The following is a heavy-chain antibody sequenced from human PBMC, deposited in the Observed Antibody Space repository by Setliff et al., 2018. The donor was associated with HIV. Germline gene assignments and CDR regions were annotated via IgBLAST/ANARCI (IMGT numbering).Heavy chain of an antibody. Sequence: PGGSLRLSCAASRFSFTNAWMSWVRQAPGKGLEWVGRIKSKTEGGTTDYAAPVKGRFTISRDDSKNMLYLQMNSLKTEDTSVYYCTTAPGIAVATRDYYHYYMDVWGKGTTVTVSS. CDR3: TTAPGIAVATRDYYHYYMDV. J-gene: IGHJ6*03. V-gene: IGHV3-15*01. CDR2: IKSKTEGGTT. D-gene: IGHD6-19*01. CDR1: RFSFTNAW.